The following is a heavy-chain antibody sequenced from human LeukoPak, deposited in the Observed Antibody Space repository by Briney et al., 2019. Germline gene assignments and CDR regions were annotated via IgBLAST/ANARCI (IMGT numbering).Heavy chain of an antibody. CDR2: ISSSSYI. J-gene: IGHJ3*02. CDR1: GFTFSSYS. V-gene: IGHV3-21*01. Sequence: PGGSLRLSCAASGFTFSSYSMNWVRQAPGKGLEWVSSISSSSYIYYADSVKGRFTISRDNAKNSLYLQMNSLRAEDTAVYYCARVGIAAAGTGAFDIWGQGTMVTVSS. D-gene: IGHD6-13*01. CDR3: ARVGIAAAGTGAFDI.